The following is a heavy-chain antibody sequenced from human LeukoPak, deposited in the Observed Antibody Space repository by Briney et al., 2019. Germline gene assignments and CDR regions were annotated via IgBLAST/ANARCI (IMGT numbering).Heavy chain of an antibody. CDR2: IYYSGST. D-gene: IGHD3-22*01. J-gene: IGHJ4*02. V-gene: IGHV4-30-4*07. CDR3: ARHLSRRTGRYYDDSSGLDY. Sequence: SETLSLTCAVSGGSISSGGYSWSWIRPPPGKGLEWIGYIYYSGSTYYNPSIKSRVTLSVDTSKNQSSLKLSSVTAADTAVYYCARHLSRRTGRYYDDSSGLDYWGQGTLVTVSS. CDR1: GGSISSGGYS.